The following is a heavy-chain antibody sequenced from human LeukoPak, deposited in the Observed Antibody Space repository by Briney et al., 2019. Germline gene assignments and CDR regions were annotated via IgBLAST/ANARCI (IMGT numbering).Heavy chain of an antibody. CDR3: ARGYSSSWYSSWGPDYYYMDV. CDR1: GYTFTGYY. J-gene: IGHJ6*03. V-gene: IGHV1-46*01. Sequence: VSVKVSCKASGYTFTGYYMHWVRQAPGQGLEWMGIINPSGGSTSYAQKFQGRVTMTRDMSTSTVYMELSSLRSEDTAVYYCARGYSSSWYSSWGPDYYYMDVWGKGTTVTVSS. D-gene: IGHD6-13*01. CDR2: INPSGGST.